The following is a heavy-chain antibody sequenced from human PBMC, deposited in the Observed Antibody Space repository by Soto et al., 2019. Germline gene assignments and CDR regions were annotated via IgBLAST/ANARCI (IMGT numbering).Heavy chain of an antibody. V-gene: IGHV3-7*01. CDR1: GFSFSTYW. CDR2: IKQDGSDK. D-gene: IGHD2-15*01. Sequence: EEQLVESGGCLVQPGGSLRLSCVGSGFSFSTYWMSWVRLAPGTGLEWVATIKQDGSDKYYVDSAKGRFTVSRDNGKNSLDLQMNSLRGDDTAVYYCVRGCGRSSCPYYLDVWGKGTTVTVSS. J-gene: IGHJ6*03. CDR3: VRGCGRSSCPYYLDV.